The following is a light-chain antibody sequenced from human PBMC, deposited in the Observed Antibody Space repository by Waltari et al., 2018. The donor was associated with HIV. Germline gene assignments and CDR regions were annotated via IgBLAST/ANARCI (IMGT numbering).Light chain of an antibody. V-gene: IGLV1-47*01. Sequence: QSALTQPPSASGTPGQRVTISCSGSSSNVGRNAVSWYQKFPGSAPQLVIYRDNQRPPGVSDRFSGSKSGAAASLAISGLRSEDEADFYCSTWDDSLKDVLFGGGTKLTGL. CDR3: STWDDSLKDVL. CDR1: SSNVGRNA. J-gene: IGLJ2*01. CDR2: RDN.